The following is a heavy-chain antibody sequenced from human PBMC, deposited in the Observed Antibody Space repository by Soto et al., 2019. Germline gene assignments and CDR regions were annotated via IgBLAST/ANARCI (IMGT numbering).Heavy chain of an antibody. Sequence: GASVKVSSKAPGYTFTSSGIRWVRQSPGQGLEWMGWISAYNGNTNYAQKLQGRVTMTTDTSTSTAYMELRSLRSDDTAVYYCARVKDIVLVTGAMHAGDWFAPCG. CDR1: GYTFTSSG. J-gene: IGHJ5*02. V-gene: IGHV1-18*04. CDR2: ISAYNGNT. CDR3: ARVKDIVLVTGAMHAGDWFAP. D-gene: IGHD2-2*01.